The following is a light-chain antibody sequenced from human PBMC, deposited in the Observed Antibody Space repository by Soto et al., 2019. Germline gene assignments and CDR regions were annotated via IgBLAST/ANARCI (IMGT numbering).Light chain of an antibody. CDR2: DAS. CDR3: QQYNNWPPWT. Sequence: ILMTQSPATLSVSQGQRATLSCRASQSVSNNLAWYQQKPGQAPRLLIYDASTRATGIPARFSGSGSGTEFTLIISGLQSEAFAVYYCQQYNNWPPWTFGQGTKVEIK. J-gene: IGKJ1*01. V-gene: IGKV3-15*01. CDR1: QSVSNN.